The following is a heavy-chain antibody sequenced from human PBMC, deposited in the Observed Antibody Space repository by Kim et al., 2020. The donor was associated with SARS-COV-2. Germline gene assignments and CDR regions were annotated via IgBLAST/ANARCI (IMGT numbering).Heavy chain of an antibody. V-gene: IGHV4-39*01. CDR3: ARHKGYSGYDGVDY. Sequence: PSLKGRVTIAVETSKTQFSLKLSSVTAADTAVYYCARHKGYSGYDGVDYWGQGTLVTVSS. J-gene: IGHJ4*02. D-gene: IGHD5-12*01.